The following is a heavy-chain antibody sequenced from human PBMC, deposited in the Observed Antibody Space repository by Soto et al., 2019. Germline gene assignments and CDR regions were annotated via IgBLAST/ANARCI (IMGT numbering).Heavy chain of an antibody. Sequence: SETLSLTCTVSGGSISSSSYYWGWIRQPPGKGLEWIGSIYYSGSTYYNPSLKSRVTISVDTSKNQFSLKLSSVTAADTAVYYCARGPHLYYGMDVWGQGTTVTVSS. V-gene: IGHV4-39*07. CDR3: ARGPHLYYGMDV. J-gene: IGHJ6*02. CDR1: GGSISSSSYY. CDR2: IYYSGST.